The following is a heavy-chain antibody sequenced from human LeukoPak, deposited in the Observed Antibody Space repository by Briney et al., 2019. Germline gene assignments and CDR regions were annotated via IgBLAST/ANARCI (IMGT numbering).Heavy chain of an antibody. Sequence: PGGSLRLSCAASGFTFSSYSMNWVRQAPGKGLEWVSYISSSSNTIYHADSVKGRFTISRDNAKNLLYLQMSSLRAEDTAVYYCARGPYYDILTGYPNWFDPWGQGTLVTVSS. CDR3: ARGPYYDILTGYPNWFDP. J-gene: IGHJ5*02. CDR1: GFTFSSYS. V-gene: IGHV3-48*01. CDR2: ISSSSNTI. D-gene: IGHD3-9*01.